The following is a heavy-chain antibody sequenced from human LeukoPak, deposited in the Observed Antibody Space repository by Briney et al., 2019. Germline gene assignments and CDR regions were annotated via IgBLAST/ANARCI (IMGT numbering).Heavy chain of an antibody. Sequence: PSETLSLTCTVSGGSISSYYWSWIRQPPGKGLEWIGYIYYSGSTNYNPSLKSRVTISVDTSKNQFSLKLSSVTAADTAVYYCARHWEYYDILTGYYGGYFDYWGQGTLVTVSS. CDR2: IYYSGST. J-gene: IGHJ4*02. CDR3: ARHWEYYDILTGYYGGYFDY. D-gene: IGHD3-9*01. V-gene: IGHV4-59*01. CDR1: GGSISSYY.